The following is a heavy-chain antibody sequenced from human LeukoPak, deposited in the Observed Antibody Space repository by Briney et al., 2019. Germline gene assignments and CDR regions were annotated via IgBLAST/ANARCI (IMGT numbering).Heavy chain of an antibody. V-gene: IGHV3-48*04. J-gene: IGHJ4*02. CDR3: ARDLIAARLGEIGY. CDR2: ISSSSSTI. Sequence: PGGSLRLSCAASGFTFSSYSMNWVRQAPGKGLEWVSYISSSSSTIYYADSVKGRFTISRDNAKNSLYLQMNSLRAEDTAVYYCARDLIAARLGEIGYRGQGTLVTVSS. CDR1: GFTFSSYS. D-gene: IGHD6-6*01.